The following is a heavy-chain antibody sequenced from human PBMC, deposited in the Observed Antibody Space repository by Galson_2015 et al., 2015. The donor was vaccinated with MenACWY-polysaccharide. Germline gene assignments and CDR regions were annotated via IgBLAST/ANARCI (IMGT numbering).Heavy chain of an antibody. V-gene: IGHV3-9*01. D-gene: IGHD5-18*01. CDR3: AKGTKGKKGYSYGYTKDAFEI. CDR1: GFTFDDYA. CDR2: ISWNSGSI. Sequence: SLRLSCAASGFTFDDYAMHWVRQAPGKGLEWVSGISWNSGSIGYADSVKGRFTISRDNAKNSLYLQMNSLRAEDTALYYCAKGTKGKKGYSYGYTKDAFEIWGQGTMVTVSS. J-gene: IGHJ3*02.